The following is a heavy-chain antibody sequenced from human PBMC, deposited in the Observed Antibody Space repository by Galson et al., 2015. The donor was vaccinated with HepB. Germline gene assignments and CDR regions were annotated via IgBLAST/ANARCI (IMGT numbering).Heavy chain of an antibody. J-gene: IGHJ5*01. Sequence: SLRLSCAASGFTFSSYAMSWVRQAPGKGLEWVATISGSGGYTYYADSVKGRFTISRDNSKNTLYLQMNSLRAEDTAVYYCAKTHYCDSSGRAIGDSWGQGTLVTVPS. V-gene: IGHV3-23*01. CDR1: GFTFSSYA. CDR3: AKTHYCDSSGRAIGDS. CDR2: ISGSGGYT. D-gene: IGHD3-22*01.